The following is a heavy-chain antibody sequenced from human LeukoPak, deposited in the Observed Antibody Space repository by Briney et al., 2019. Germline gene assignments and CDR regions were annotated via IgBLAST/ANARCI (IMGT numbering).Heavy chain of an antibody. D-gene: IGHD3-22*01. CDR2: MNPNSGNT. V-gene: IGHV1-8*02. Sequence: ASVKVSCKASGYTFTSYDINWVRQATGQGLEWMGWMNPNSGNTGYAQKFQGRVTMTRDMSTSTVYMELSSLRSEDTAVYYCARGRYYYDSSGYSEHDYWGQGTLVTVSS. CDR3: ARGRYYYDSSGYSEHDY. J-gene: IGHJ4*02. CDR1: GYTFTSYD.